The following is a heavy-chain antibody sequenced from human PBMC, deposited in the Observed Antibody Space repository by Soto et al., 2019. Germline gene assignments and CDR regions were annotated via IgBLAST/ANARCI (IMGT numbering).Heavy chain of an antibody. J-gene: IGHJ6*03. D-gene: IGHD3-3*01. CDR1: GFTFSNAW. V-gene: IGHV3-15*01. CDR2: IKSKTDGGTT. Sequence: GGSLRLSCAASGFTFSNAWMSWVRQAPGKGLEWVGRIKSKTDGGTTDYAAPVKGRFTISRDDSKNTLYLQMNSLKTEDTAVYYCTTDGITIFGVVHYYYYYMDVWGKGTTVTVSS. CDR3: TTDGITIFGVVHYYYYYMDV.